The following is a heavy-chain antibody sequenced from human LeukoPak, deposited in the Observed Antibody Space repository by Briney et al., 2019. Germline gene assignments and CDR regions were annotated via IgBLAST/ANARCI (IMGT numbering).Heavy chain of an antibody. J-gene: IGHJ3*01. D-gene: IGHD3-9*01. V-gene: IGHV1-69*05. CDR1: GGSFSNYA. CDR2: ITPIFAST. Sequence: SVKVSCKASGGSFSNYAINWVRQAPGQGPEWMGGITPIFASTNYAQKFQGRITITTDESTTTAYMELSSLRSDDTAVYYCAGPRWGSRYFDWLDTFALWGQGTLVTVSS. CDR3: AGPRWGSRYFDWLDTFAL.